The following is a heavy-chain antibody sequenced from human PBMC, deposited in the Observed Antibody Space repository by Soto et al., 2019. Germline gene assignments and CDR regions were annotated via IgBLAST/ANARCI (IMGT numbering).Heavy chain of an antibody. J-gene: IGHJ5*02. D-gene: IGHD3-10*01. Sequence: GGSLTLSCAASGFNFSSYSMHWVRLAPGKGLEWVAVISYDGSNKYYADSGKGRFTIPRDNAKNSLYLQMNSRRAEDTAVYYCARDPWPQHPGVRGLNWFDPRGHGTLVTGSS. CDR2: ISYDGSNK. CDR3: ARDPWPQHPGVRGLNWFDP. V-gene: IGHV3-30-3*01. CDR1: GFNFSSYS.